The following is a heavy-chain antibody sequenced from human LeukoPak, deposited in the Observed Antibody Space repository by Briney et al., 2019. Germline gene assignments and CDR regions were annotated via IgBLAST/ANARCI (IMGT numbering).Heavy chain of an antibody. CDR3: ARNHIVTGTYFDA. Sequence: SETLSLTCTVSGDSISSYSWSWVRQPAGKGLEWIGRIYASGYTDYDPSLRSRVTMSVDTSKNQFSLKLTSVTAADTSVFFCARNHIVTGTYFDAWGPGTLVTVSS. CDR2: IYASGYT. CDR1: GDSISSYS. V-gene: IGHV4-4*07. D-gene: IGHD2-21*01. J-gene: IGHJ4*02.